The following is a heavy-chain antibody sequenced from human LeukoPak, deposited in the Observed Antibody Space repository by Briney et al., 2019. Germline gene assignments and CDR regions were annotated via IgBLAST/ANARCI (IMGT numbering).Heavy chain of an antibody. CDR3: ARQARDYYYYYMDV. CDR1: GGTFSSYA. Sequence: ASVTVSCKASGGTFSSYAISWVRQAPGQGLEWMGRIIPIFGTANYAQKFQGRVTITADKSTSTAYMELSSLRSEDTAVYYCARQARDYYYYYMDVWGKGTTVTVSS. CDR2: IIPIFGTA. J-gene: IGHJ6*03. V-gene: IGHV1-69*06.